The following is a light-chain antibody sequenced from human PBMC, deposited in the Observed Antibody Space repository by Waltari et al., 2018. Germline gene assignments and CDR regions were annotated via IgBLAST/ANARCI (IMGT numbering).Light chain of an antibody. J-gene: IGKJ1*01. CDR2: HAS. Sequence: ESVLTQSPRTESLSPGEEATLSCRTSQSVNGALARYQPKPGQAPRILIYHASNRATGSPDRFSGSGSGTDFSLTISRLEPEYFDVYYCQHYLRLPLTFGQGTKVEI. CDR1: QSVNGA. CDR3: QHYLRLPLT. V-gene: IGKV3-20*01.